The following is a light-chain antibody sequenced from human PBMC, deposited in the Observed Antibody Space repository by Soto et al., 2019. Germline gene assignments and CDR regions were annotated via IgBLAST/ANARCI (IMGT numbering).Light chain of an antibody. CDR1: QNVLYKSNNENY. V-gene: IGKV4-1*01. Sequence: DIVMTQSPDSLAVSLGERATINCKSSQNVLYKSNNENYLAWYQQKPGQPPKLLIYWASTRKSGVPARFSGSGSGTDFTLTISSLQSEDFAVYYCQQYNKWPYTFGQGTRLEIK. CDR2: WAS. J-gene: IGKJ2*01. CDR3: QQYNKWPYT.